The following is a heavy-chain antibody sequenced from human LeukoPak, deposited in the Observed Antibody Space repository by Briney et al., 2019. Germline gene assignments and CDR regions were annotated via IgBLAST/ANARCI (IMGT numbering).Heavy chain of an antibody. CDR2: INPNSGGT. J-gene: IGHJ5*02. D-gene: IGHD2-15*01. CDR1: GYTFTGYF. V-gene: IGHV1-2*02. Sequence: ASVKVSCKASGYTFTGYFMHWVRQAPGQGLEWMGWINPNSGGTNYAQKFQGRVTMTRDTSISTAYMELSSLRSDDTAVYYCARDFSYCSGGTCYPNWFDPWGQGTLVTVSS. CDR3: ARDFSYCSGGTCYPNWFDP.